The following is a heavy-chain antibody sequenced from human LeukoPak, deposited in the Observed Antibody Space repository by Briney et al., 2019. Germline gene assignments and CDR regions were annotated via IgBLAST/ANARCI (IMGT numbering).Heavy chain of an antibody. Sequence: GGSLRLSCAASGFTFSNYAMSWVRQAPGKGLEWVAAISYDGRNKYYADSVKGRFTISRDNSKNTLNLQMNSLRTEDTAVFYCAKHAGYSSANSWFDPWGQGTLVTVSS. D-gene: IGHD6-19*01. CDR2: ISYDGRNK. CDR1: GFTFSNYA. V-gene: IGHV3-30*18. CDR3: AKHAGYSSANSWFDP. J-gene: IGHJ5*02.